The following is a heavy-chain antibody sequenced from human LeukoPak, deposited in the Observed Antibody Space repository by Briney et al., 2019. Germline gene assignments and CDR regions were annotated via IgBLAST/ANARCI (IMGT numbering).Heavy chain of an antibody. V-gene: IGHV1-24*01. CDR2: FDPEVGET. D-gene: IGHD3-16*01. Sequence: ASVKVSCKVSGYTLTDLSMHWVRQAPGKGLEWMGGFDPEVGETIYAQKFRGRVTMTEDTSPDTAYMELSSLRSEDTAVYYCVKLSEAQLGRRQYYFDCWGQGTLVTVSS. CDR3: VKLSEAQLGRRQYYFDC. CDR1: GYTLTDLS. J-gene: IGHJ4*02.